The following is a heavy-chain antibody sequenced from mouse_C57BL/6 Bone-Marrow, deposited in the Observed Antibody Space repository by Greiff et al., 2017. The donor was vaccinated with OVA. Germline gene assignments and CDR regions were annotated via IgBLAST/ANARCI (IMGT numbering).Heavy chain of an antibody. Sequence: QVQLQQSGAELVKPGASVKLSCKASGYTFTSYWMHWVKQRPGQGLEWIGMIHPNSGSTNYNEKFKSKATLTVDKSSSTAYMQLSSLTSEDSAVYYCARKNYSPAWFAYWGQGTLVTVSA. J-gene: IGHJ3*01. D-gene: IGHD2-12*01. CDR2: IHPNSGST. V-gene: IGHV1-64*01. CDR1: GYTFTSYW. CDR3: ARKNYSPAWFAY.